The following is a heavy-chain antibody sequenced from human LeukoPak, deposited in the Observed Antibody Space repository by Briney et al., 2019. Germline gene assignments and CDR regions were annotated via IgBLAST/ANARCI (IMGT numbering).Heavy chain of an antibody. D-gene: IGHD1-14*01. J-gene: IGHJ4*02. CDR1: GFTFSRYW. CDR2: INQVGSEK. CDR3: ARDHSEPGVFFDS. Sequence: GWSLRLSCSASGFTFSRYWMIWARQAPGKGRDGVANINQVGSEKYYADSVKGRFTISRDNSKNSLYLQMNGLRAEDTAVYFCARDHSEPGVFFDSWGQGTLVTVSS. V-gene: IGHV3-7*05.